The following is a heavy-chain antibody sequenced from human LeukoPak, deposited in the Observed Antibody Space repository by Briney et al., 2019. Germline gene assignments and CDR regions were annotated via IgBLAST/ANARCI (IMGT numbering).Heavy chain of an antibody. CDR1: GYTFTSYG. Sequence: ASVKVSCTASGYTFTSYGISWVRQAPGQGLEWMGWISAYNGNTNYAQKLQGRVTMTRDTSINTAYMELSSLRSDDTAVYYCATVRGGWGQGTLVTVSS. J-gene: IGHJ4*02. CDR2: ISAYNGNT. CDR3: ATVRGG. D-gene: IGHD3-10*01. V-gene: IGHV1-18*01.